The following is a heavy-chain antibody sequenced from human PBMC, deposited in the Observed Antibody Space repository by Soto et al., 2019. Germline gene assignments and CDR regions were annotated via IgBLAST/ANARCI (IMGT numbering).Heavy chain of an antibody. CDR3: AKAFCDAGTCFPCES. V-gene: IGHV3-23*04. D-gene: IGHD2-21*01. CDR2: ISNRGSSA. CDR1: GFTFNDYA. Sequence: EVHLVQSGGGLVQPGESLSLSCVASGFTFNDYAMHWVRQTPGKGLELFAAISNRGSSAYYADSVKGRFTISRDKSTKTLSLHMQTLRVEYTAVYFLAKAFCDAGTCFPCESWGQGTPFAVS. J-gene: IGHJ4*02.